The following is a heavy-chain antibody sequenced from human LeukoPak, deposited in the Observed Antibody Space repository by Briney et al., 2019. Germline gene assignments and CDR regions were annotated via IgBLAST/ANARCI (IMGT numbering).Heavy chain of an antibody. Sequence: PSATLSLTCTVSGYSISSGYYWGWIRQPPGKGLEWIGSIYHSGSTYYNPSLKSRVTMSVDTSKNQFSLKLSSVTAADTAVYYCARDVRYYYGSGSYFPFGYWGQGTLVTVSS. J-gene: IGHJ4*02. V-gene: IGHV4-38-2*02. CDR1: GYSISSGYY. CDR2: IYHSGST. CDR3: ARDVRYYYGSGSYFPFGY. D-gene: IGHD3-10*01.